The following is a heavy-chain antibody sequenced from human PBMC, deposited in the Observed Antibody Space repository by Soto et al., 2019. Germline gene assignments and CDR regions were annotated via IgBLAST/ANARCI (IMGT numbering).Heavy chain of an antibody. CDR2: MNPNSGNT. V-gene: IGHV1-8*01. Sequence: QVQLVQSGAEVKKPGASVKVSCKASGYTFTSYDINWVRQATGQGLEWMGWMNPNSGNTGYAQKFQGRVTMTRNTSISTAYMELSSLRSEDTAVYYCAREPYVLMVYATNWFDPWGQGTLVTVSS. CDR1: GYTFTSYD. D-gene: IGHD2-8*01. J-gene: IGHJ5*02. CDR3: AREPYVLMVYATNWFDP.